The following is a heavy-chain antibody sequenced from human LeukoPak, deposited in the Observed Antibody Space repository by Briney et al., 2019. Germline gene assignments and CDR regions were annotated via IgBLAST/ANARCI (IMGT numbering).Heavy chain of an antibody. Sequence: GGSLRLSCVASGLTFNGHSMSWVRQAPGMGLEWVSVVSTNDDVTFYADSVKGRFTISRDNSKNTLFLQMNSLRAEDTAVYYCAKLSLSGRSQSADYWGQGTLVTVSS. D-gene: IGHD3-10*01. CDR2: VSTNDDVT. J-gene: IGHJ4*02. CDR3: AKLSLSGRSQSADY. CDR1: GLTFNGHS. V-gene: IGHV3-23*01.